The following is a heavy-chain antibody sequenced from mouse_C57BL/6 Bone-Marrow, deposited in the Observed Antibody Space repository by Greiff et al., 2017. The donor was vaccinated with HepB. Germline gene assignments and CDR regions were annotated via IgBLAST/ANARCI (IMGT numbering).Heavy chain of an antibody. V-gene: IGHV1-81*01. CDR3: ARSDYYGSSYVYYFDY. CDR1: GYTFTSYG. Sequence: VQLKQSGAELARPGASVKLSCKASGYTFTSYGISWVKQRTGQGLEWIGEIYPRSGNTYYNEKFKGKATLTADKSSSTAYMERRSLTSEDSAVYFCARSDYYGSSYVYYFDYWGQGTTLTVSS. CDR2: IYPRSGNT. J-gene: IGHJ2*01. D-gene: IGHD1-1*01.